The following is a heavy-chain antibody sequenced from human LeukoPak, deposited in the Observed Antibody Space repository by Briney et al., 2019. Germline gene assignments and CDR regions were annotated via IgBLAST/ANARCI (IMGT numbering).Heavy chain of an antibody. CDR3: ARLPVATISYYCGMDV. D-gene: IGHD5-12*01. CDR1: GGSFSGYY. Sequence: SETLSLTCAVYGGSFSGYYWSWIRQPPGKGLEWIGEINHSGSTNYNPSLKSRVTISVDTSKNQFSLKLSSVTAADTAVYYCARLPVATISYYCGMDVWGQGTTVTVSS. V-gene: IGHV4-34*01. J-gene: IGHJ6*02. CDR2: INHSGST.